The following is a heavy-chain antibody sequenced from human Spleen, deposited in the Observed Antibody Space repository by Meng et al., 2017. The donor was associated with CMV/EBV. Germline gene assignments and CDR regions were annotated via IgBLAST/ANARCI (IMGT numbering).Heavy chain of an antibody. J-gene: IGHJ6*02. CDR3: TTESRPQGLIAAAGYGMDV. CDR2: IKSKTDGGTT. V-gene: IGHV3-15*01. Sequence: GGSLRLSCAASGFTFSSYAMSCVRQAPGKVREWVGRIKSKTDGGTTDYAAPVKGRFTISRDDSKNTLYLQMNSLKTEDTGVYYCTTESRPQGLIAAAGYGMDVWGQGTTVTVSS. D-gene: IGHD6-13*01. CDR1: GFTFSSYA.